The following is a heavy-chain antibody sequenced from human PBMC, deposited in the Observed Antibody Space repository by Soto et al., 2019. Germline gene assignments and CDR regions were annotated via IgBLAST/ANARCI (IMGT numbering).Heavy chain of an antibody. Sequence: PSETLSLTCTVSGGSVSSGSYYWSWIRQPPGKGLEWIGYIYYSGSTNYNPSLKSRVTISVDTSKNQFSLKLSSVTAADTAVYYCARGMFVGFGEGRRYYYGMDVWGQGTTVTVSS. CDR3: ARGMFVGFGEGRRYYYGMDV. J-gene: IGHJ6*02. V-gene: IGHV4-61*01. CDR2: IYYSGST. CDR1: GGSVSSGSYY. D-gene: IGHD3-10*01.